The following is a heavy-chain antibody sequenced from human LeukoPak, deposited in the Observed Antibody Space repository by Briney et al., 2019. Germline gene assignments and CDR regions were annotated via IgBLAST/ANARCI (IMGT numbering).Heavy chain of an antibody. D-gene: IGHD3-10*01. Sequence: PSETLSLTCTVSGASISNYYWGWFRQPPGRGLEWIGYIHSSGSTENNPSLKSRVSISIDTSKNQFSLKLSSVTAADTAMYYCGARGGFGELLGAFDIWGQGTMVTVSS. CDR3: GARGGFGELLGAFDI. J-gene: IGHJ3*02. CDR1: GASISNYY. CDR2: IHSSGST. V-gene: IGHV4-4*09.